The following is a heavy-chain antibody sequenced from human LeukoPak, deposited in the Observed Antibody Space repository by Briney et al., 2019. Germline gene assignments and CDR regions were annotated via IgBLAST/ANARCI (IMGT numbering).Heavy chain of an antibody. Sequence: GGSLRLSCAASGFTFSSYSMNWVRQAPGKGLEWVSSISSSSSYIYYADSVKGRFTISRDNSKNTLYLQMNSLRAEDTAVYYCAKGSRWYGDLYYFDYWGQGTLVTVSS. CDR1: GFTFSSYS. CDR2: ISSSSSYI. J-gene: IGHJ4*02. D-gene: IGHD4-17*01. CDR3: AKGSRWYGDLYYFDY. V-gene: IGHV3-21*04.